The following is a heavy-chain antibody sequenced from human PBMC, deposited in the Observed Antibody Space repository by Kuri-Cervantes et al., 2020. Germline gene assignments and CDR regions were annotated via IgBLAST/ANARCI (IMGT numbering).Heavy chain of an antibody. CDR3: VSPERGGYSYGWAFDI. D-gene: IGHD5-18*01. CDR2: INTNTANP. J-gene: IGHJ3*02. V-gene: IGHV7-4-1*02. CDR1: GYTFTSYA. Sequence: ASVKVSCKASGYTFTSYAMNWVRQAPGQGLEWMGWINTNTANPTYAQGFTGRFVFSLDTSVSTAYLQISSLKAEDTAVYYCVSPERGGYSYGWAFDIWGQGTMVTVSS.